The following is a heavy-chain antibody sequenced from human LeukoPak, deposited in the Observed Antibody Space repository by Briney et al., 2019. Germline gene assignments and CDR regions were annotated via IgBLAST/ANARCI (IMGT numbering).Heavy chain of an antibody. CDR3: AKPKFMTTVVTLHAFDI. Sequence: PGGSLRLSCAASGFTFSSYAMSWVRQAPGKGLEWVSAISGSGGSTYYADSVKGRFTISRDNSKNTLYLQMNSLRAEDTAVYYCAKPKFMTTVVTLHAFDIWGQGTMVTVSS. CDR1: GFTFSSYA. CDR2: ISGSGGST. D-gene: IGHD4-23*01. J-gene: IGHJ3*02. V-gene: IGHV3-23*01.